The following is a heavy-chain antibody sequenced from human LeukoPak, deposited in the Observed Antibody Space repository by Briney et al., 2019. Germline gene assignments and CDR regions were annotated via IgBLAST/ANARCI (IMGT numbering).Heavy chain of an antibody. CDR1: GFTFSSYG. CDR3: ARGGSGWYGLHYGMDV. Sequence: GGSLRLSCAASGFTFSSYGMHWVRQAPGKGLEWVAVISYDGSNKYYADSVKGRLTISRDNSKNTLYLQMNSLRAEDTAVYYCARGGSGWYGLHYGMDVWGQGTTVTVSS. J-gene: IGHJ6*02. V-gene: IGHV3-30*19. D-gene: IGHD6-19*01. CDR2: ISYDGSNK.